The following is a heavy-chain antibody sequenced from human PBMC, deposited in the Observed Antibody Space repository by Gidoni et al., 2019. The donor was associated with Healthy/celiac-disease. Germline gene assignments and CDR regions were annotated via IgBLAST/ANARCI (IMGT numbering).Heavy chain of an antibody. D-gene: IGHD2-15*01. Sequence: QVQLQQWGAGLLKPSETLSLTCAVYGGSFSGYYWSWIRQPPGKGLEWIGEINHSGSTNYNPSLKSRVTISVDTSKNQFSLKLSSVTAADTAVYYCARGRNGRGSSYDYWGQGTLVTVSS. V-gene: IGHV4-34*01. J-gene: IGHJ4*02. CDR3: ARGRNGRGSSYDY. CDR2: INHSGST. CDR1: GGSFSGYY.